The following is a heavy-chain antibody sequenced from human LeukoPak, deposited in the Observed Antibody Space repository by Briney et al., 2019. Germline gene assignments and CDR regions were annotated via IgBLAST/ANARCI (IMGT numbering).Heavy chain of an antibody. V-gene: IGHV3-30*02. CDR2: IRYDGSNK. J-gene: IGHJ4*02. CDR3: AKDTHDSSGLLDY. CDR1: GFTFSSYG. D-gene: IGHD3-22*01. Sequence: GGSLRLSCASSGFTFSSYGMHWVRQAPGKGLEWVAFIRYDGSNKYYADSVKGRFTISRDNSKNTLYLQMNSLRAEDTAVYYCAKDTHDSSGLLDYWGQGTLVTVSS.